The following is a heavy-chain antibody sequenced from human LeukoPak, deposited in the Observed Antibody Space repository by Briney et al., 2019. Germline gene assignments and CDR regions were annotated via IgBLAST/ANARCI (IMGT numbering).Heavy chain of an antibody. J-gene: IGHJ4*02. Sequence: GGSLRLSCAASGFMFSSYGMSWVRQAPGKGLEWVSTISGSGGSTYYADSMKGRFTISRDNSRNTLYLQMNSLRAEAAAVYYCAKDQRDRGDYEVDYWGQGTLVTVSS. D-gene: IGHD4-17*01. CDR3: AKDQRDRGDYEVDY. CDR2: ISGSGGST. V-gene: IGHV3-23*01. CDR1: GFMFSSYG.